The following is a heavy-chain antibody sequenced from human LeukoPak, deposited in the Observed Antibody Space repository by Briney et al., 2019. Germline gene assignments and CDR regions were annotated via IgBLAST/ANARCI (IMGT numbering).Heavy chain of an antibody. V-gene: IGHV3-23*01. D-gene: IGHD3-22*01. Sequence: GGSLRLSCAASGFTFSSYAMSWVRQAPGKGLEWVSGISGSGGSTYYADSVKGRFTISRDNSKNTLYLQMNSLRAEDTAVYYCAKTKYYDSTLYWGQGTLVTVSS. CDR2: ISGSGGST. J-gene: IGHJ4*02. CDR3: AKTKYYDSTLY. CDR1: GFTFSSYA.